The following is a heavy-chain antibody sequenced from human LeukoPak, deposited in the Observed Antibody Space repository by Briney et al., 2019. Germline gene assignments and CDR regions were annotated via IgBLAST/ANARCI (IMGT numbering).Heavy chain of an antibody. V-gene: IGHV4-61*02. CDR2: IYTSGST. CDR3: AVDSSEDYGRGNFDL. J-gene: IGHJ2*01. Sequence: SETLSLTCTVSGGSISSGDNYWSWIRQPAGKGLEWIGRIYTSGSTNYNPSLKSRVTMSIDTSKNQVSLKLASVTAADTAIYYCAVDSSEDYGRGNFDLWGRGTLVTVSS. CDR1: GGSISSGDNY. D-gene: IGHD3-10*01.